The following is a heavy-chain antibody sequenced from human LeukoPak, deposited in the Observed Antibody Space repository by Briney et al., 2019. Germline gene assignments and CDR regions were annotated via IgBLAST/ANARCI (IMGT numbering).Heavy chain of an antibody. CDR1: GYTFTIYY. D-gene: IGHD2-2*01. V-gene: IGHV1-46*01. J-gene: IGHJ5*02. Sequence: ASVKVSCKASGYTFTIYYMHWVRQAPGQGLEWMGIINPSGGSTSYAQKFQGRVTMTRDTSTSTVYMELSSLRSEDTAVYYCARDMCSSTGCNWFDPWGQGTLVTVSS. CDR3: ARDMCSSTGCNWFDP. CDR2: INPSGGST.